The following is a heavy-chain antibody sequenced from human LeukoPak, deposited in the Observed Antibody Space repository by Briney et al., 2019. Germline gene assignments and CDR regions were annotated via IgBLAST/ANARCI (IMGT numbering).Heavy chain of an antibody. CDR3: ADLPDSSGYHTRGY. Sequence: GGSLRLSCAASGFTFSDHYIDWVRQAPGKGLEWVSVMYRGGGTYYADSVRGRFTISRDNSKNTMYLQMNSLRAEDTAVYYCADLPDSSGYHTRGYWGQGTLVTVSS. CDR2: MYRGGGT. V-gene: IGHV3-66*01. D-gene: IGHD3-22*01. J-gene: IGHJ4*02. CDR1: GFTFSDHY.